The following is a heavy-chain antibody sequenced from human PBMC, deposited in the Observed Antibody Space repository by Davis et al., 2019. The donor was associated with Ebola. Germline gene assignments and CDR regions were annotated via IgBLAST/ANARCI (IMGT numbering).Heavy chain of an antibody. CDR1: GYTFTSYD. CDR2: MNPNSGNT. V-gene: IGHV1-8*01. Sequence: ASVKVSCKASGYTFTSYDINWVRQDTGQGLEWMGWMNPNSGNTGYAQKFQGRVTMTRNNSISTAYMELSSLRSEDTAVYYCARGPYSSSWYGHRYYYYYYGMDVWGQGTTVTVSS. J-gene: IGHJ6*02. D-gene: IGHD6-13*01. CDR3: ARGPYSSSWYGHRYYYYYYGMDV.